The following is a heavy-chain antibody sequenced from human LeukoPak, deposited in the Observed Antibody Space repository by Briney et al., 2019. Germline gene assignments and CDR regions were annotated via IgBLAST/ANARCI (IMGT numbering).Heavy chain of an antibody. CDR3: AREWELPKRGVDY. CDR1: GFTCSSYS. CDR2: ISSSSSAI. J-gene: IGHJ4*02. V-gene: IGHV3-48*02. Sequence: GGSLRLSCAASGFTCSSYSMNWVRQAPGKGLEWVSYISSSSSAIYYADPVKGRFTISRDTAKNSLYLQMNSLRDEDTAVYYCAREWELPKRGVDYWGQGTLVTVSS. D-gene: IGHD1-26*01.